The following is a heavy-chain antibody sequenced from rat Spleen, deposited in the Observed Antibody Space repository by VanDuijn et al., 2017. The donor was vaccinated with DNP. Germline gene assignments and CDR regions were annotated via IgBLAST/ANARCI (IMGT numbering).Heavy chain of an antibody. J-gene: IGHJ2*01. CDR2: ISYDGGMT. CDR3: AGWYNSGWCFDY. CDR1: GFTFSDYY. Sequence: EVQLVQSGGGLVQPGTSLKISCAASGFTFSDYYMAWVRQAPTKGLEWVAYISYDGGMTYYGDSVKGRFTISRDDGESTLYLQMNSLRPEDMATYYCAGWYNSGWCFDYWGQGVMVTVSS. D-gene: IGHD4-3*01. V-gene: IGHV5-22*01.